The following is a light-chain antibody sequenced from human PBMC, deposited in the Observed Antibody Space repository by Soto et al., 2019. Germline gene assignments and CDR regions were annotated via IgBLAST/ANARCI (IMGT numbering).Light chain of an antibody. CDR3: SSNTSSTTYV. Sequence: QSVLTQPAAVSGSPGQSITISCTGISSDIGGYNFVSWYQQHPGKAPKLMIYEVSNRPSGVSNRFSGSESGNTASLTISGLQAEDEADYYCSSNTSSTTYVFGPGTKATVL. J-gene: IGLJ1*01. CDR1: SSDIGGYNF. CDR2: EVS. V-gene: IGLV2-14*01.